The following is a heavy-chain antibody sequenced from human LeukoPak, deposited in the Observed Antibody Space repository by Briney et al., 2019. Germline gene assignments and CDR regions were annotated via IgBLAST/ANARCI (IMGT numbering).Heavy chain of an antibody. CDR3: ARAGDLIVVAMGAFDI. CDR2: IYLGGTT. CDR1: GGSISSGGYY. V-gene: IGHV4-30-2*01. D-gene: IGHD2-15*01. Sequence: SQTLSLTCTVSGGSISSGGYYWSWIRQHPGKGLEWIGYIYLGGTTYYNPSLKSRVTISVDRAKNQFSLKLTSVTAADTAVYYCARAGDLIVVAMGAFDIWGQGTMVTVSP. J-gene: IGHJ3*02.